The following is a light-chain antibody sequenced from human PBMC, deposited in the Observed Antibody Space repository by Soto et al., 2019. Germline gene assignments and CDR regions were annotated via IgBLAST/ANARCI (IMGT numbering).Light chain of an antibody. CDR1: QTISSW. J-gene: IGKJ1*01. CDR3: QHYNSYSEA. Sequence: DIQVTQSPCSLAASVGGRVTITCRASQTISSWLAWYQQKPGKAPKLLIYKASTLKSGVPSRFSGSGSGTEFTLTISSLQSEDFATYYCQHYNSYSEACGQGTKGDIK. CDR2: KAS. V-gene: IGKV1-5*03.